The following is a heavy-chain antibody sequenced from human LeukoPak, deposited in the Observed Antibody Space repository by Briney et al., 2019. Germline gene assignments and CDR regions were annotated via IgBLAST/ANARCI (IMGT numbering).Heavy chain of an antibody. V-gene: IGHV3-48*03. D-gene: IGHD3-10*01. CDR1: GFTFSSHA. J-gene: IGHJ4*02. CDR2: ISSSGSTI. CDR3: ARDGGDYGSGSYYAY. Sequence: PGGSLRLSCAASGFTFSSHAMNWVRQAPGKGLEWVSYISSSGSTIYYADSVKGRFTISRDNAKKSLHLQMDSLRAEDTAVYYCARDGGDYGSGSYYAYWGQGTLVTVSS.